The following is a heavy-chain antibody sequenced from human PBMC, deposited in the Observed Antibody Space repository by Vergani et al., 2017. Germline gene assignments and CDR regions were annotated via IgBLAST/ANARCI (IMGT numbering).Heavy chain of an antibody. CDR1: GGSFSGYY. J-gene: IGHJ4*02. Sequence: QVQLQQWGAGLLKPSETLSLTCAVYGGSFSGYYWTWIRQPPGKGLEWIGEINHSGSTNYNPSLKSRVTISVDTSKNQFSLKLSSVTAADTAVYYCARGGSGWYVGAWDYWGQGTLVTVSS. D-gene: IGHD6-19*01. CDR2: INHSGST. V-gene: IGHV4-34*01. CDR3: ARGGSGWYVGAWDY.